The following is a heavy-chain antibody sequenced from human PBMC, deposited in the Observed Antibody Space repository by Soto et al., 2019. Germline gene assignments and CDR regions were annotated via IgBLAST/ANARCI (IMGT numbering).Heavy chain of an antibody. CDR2: IYYSGST. V-gene: IGHV4-30-4*01. Sequence: QVQLQESGPGLVKPSHTLSLTCTVSGGSISSGDYYWSWIRQPPGKGLEWIGYIYYSGSTYYNPSLKSRVTISVDTSKNQFSLKLSSVTAADTAVYYCARRESGGYDYRWFDPWGQGTLVTVSS. D-gene: IGHD5-12*01. J-gene: IGHJ5*02. CDR3: ARRESGGYDYRWFDP. CDR1: GGSISSGDYY.